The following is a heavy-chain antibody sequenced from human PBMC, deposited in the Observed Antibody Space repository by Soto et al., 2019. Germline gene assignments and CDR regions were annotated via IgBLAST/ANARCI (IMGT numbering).Heavy chain of an antibody. CDR3: ARGGGNDWDRYYYFALDV. D-gene: IGHD3-9*01. Sequence: ASVKVSGKTSGYTFYTYGITWVRQAPGHGLEWMGWISANSRNTKYSQKFQGRVTMTADKSTTTAYLELRGLTPDDTAVYFCARGGGNDWDRYYYFALDVWGQGTTVTVS. CDR1: GYTFYTYG. J-gene: IGHJ6*02. V-gene: IGHV1-18*04. CDR2: ISANSRNT.